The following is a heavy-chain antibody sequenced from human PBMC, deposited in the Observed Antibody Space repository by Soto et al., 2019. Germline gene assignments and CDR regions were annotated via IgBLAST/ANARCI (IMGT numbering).Heavy chain of an antibody. V-gene: IGHV5-10-1*01. CDR2: IDPSASQP. CDR1: GYSFTSNW. Sequence: EALKISVKGSGYSFTSNWIDWVRQMRGKGLEWMGRIDPSASQPTYPPPLQGHVTIEAGKSTSPAYPQSNRLKASHTDMYYCARRCRGGRSFSSSAMDVLRQGTTVPVS. D-gene: IGHD2-15*01. J-gene: IGHJ6*02. CDR3: ARRCRGGRSFSSSAMDV.